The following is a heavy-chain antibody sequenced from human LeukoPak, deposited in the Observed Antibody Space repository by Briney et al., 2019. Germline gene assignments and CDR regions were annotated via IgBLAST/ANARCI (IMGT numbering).Heavy chain of an antibody. V-gene: IGHV1-69*13. J-gene: IGHJ4*02. D-gene: IGHD3-22*01. CDR3: ASTTYYYDSSGYFDY. CDR1: GGTFSSYA. Sequence: ASVKVSCKASGGTFSSYAISWVRQAPGQGLEWMGGIIPIFGTANYAQKFQGRVTITADESTSTAYMGLSSLRSEDTAVYYCASTTYYYDSSGYFDYWGQGTLVTVSS. CDR2: IIPIFGTA.